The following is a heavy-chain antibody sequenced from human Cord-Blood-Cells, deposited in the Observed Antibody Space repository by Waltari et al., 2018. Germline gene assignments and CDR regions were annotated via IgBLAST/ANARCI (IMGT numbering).Heavy chain of an antibody. D-gene: IGHD7-27*01. CDR2: IKQDGSEK. V-gene: IGHV3-7*01. J-gene: IGHJ3*02. CDR3: ARGSTGDDAFDI. CDR1: AFTFSSYW. Sequence: EVQLVESGGGLVQPGGSLRPSCAASAFTFSSYWLSWVRQAPGKGLEWVANIKQDGSEKYYVDSVKGRFTISRDNAKNSLYLQMNSLRAEDTAVYYCARGSTGDDAFDIWGQGTMVTVSS.